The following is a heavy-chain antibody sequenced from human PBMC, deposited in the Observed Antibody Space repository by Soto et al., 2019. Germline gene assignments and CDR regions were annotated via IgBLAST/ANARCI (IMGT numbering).Heavy chain of an antibody. CDR1: GGTFSSYT. Sequence: SVKVSCKASGGTFSSYTISWVRQAPGQGLEWMGRIIPILGIANYAQKFQGRVTITADKSTSTAYMELSSLRSEDTAVYYCARDPGYSSSRTTFQHGGQGTLVPV. CDR3: ARDPGYSSSRTTFQH. V-gene: IGHV1-69*04. CDR2: IIPILGIA. D-gene: IGHD6-13*01. J-gene: IGHJ1*01.